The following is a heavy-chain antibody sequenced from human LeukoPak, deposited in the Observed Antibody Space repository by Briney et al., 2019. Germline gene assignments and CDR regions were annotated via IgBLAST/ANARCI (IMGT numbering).Heavy chain of an antibody. D-gene: IGHD3-22*01. V-gene: IGHV4-59*01. CDR1: GGSISSYY. CDR3: ARVLRNYYDSSGSDAFDI. Sequence: PSETLSLTCTVPGGSISSYYWSWIRQAPGKGLEWIGYIYYSGSTNYNPSLKSRVTISVDTSKNQFSLKLSSVTAADTAVYYCARVLRNYYDSSGSDAFDIWGQGTMVTVSS. J-gene: IGHJ3*02. CDR2: IYYSGST.